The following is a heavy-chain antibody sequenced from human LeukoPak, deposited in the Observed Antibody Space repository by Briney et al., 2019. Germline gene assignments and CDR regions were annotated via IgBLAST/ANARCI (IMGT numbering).Heavy chain of an antibody. J-gene: IGHJ4*02. V-gene: IGHV5-51*01. D-gene: IGHD3-9*01. Sequence: GESLKISCKGSGYSFTSYWIGWVRQMPGKGLEWMGIIYPGDSDTRYSPSFQGQVTISADKSISTAYLQWSSLKASDTAMYYCARQSAYYDILTGLDYWGQGTLDTVSS. CDR3: ARQSAYYDILTGLDY. CDR2: IYPGDSDT. CDR1: GYSFTSYW.